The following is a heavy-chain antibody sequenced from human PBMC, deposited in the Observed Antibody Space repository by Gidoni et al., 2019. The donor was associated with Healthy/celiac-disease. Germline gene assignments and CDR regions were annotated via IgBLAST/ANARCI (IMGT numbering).Heavy chain of an antibody. CDR3: AGPLTAAAGTPFDY. Sequence: QVQLVEYGGGVVQRGRSLRLSRAASGFPVSSYGMHWVRQAPGKGLECVAVIWYDGSNKYYADSVKGRFTISRDNSKNTLYLQMNSLRAEDTAVYYCAGPLTAAAGTPFDYWGQGTLVTVSS. D-gene: IGHD6-13*01. V-gene: IGHV3-33*01. CDR2: IWYDGSNK. CDR1: GFPVSSYG. J-gene: IGHJ4*02.